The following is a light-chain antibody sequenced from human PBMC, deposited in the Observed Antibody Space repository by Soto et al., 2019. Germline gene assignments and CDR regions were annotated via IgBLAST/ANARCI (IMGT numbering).Light chain of an antibody. Sequence: DIQMTQSPSPLSASVGDRVTITCRASQSISSYLNWYQQKPGKAPKLLIYAAYSLQSGVQSRFSGSGSGTDFTLTIRSLQPEDFATYYCKQSYSTSWTVGQGTKVDIK. J-gene: IGKJ1*01. CDR1: QSISSY. CDR2: AAY. V-gene: IGKV1-39*01. CDR3: KQSYSTSWT.